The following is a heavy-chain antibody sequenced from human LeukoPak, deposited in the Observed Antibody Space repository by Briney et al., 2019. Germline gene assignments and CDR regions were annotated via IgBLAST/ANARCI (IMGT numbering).Heavy chain of an antibody. CDR2: INHSGST. CDR1: GGSFSGYY. Sequence: SETLSLTCAVYGGSFSGYYWSWIRQPPGKGLEWIGEINHSGSTNYNPSLTSRVTISVDTSKNQFSLKLSSVTAADTAVYYCARGRAPLGYYYDSSGYYYWGQGTLVTVSS. V-gene: IGHV4-34*01. J-gene: IGHJ4*02. D-gene: IGHD3-22*01. CDR3: ARGRAPLGYYYDSSGYYY.